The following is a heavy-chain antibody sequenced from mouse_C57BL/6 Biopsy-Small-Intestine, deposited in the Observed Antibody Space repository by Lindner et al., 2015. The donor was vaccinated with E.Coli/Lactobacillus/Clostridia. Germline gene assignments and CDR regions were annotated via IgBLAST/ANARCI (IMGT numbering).Heavy chain of an antibody. D-gene: IGHD2-4*01. CDR1: GFSFNTYN. CDR3: VRQGLRGGMDY. V-gene: IGHV10-1*01. CDR2: IRSKSNNYGT. J-gene: IGHJ4*01. Sequence: VQLQESGGGLVQPKGSLKLSCAAAGFSFNTYNMNWVRQAPGKGLEWVGRIRSKSNNYGTDYADSVKDRFTISRDDSESLLYLQMNNLKTEDTAMYYCVRQGLRGGMDYWGQGTSVTVSS.